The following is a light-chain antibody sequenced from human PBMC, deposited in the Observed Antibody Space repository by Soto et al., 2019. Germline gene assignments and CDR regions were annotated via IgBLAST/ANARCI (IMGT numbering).Light chain of an antibody. CDR1: QRVGSNY. CDR3: QQYGSSRWT. V-gene: IGKV3-20*01. Sequence: IVLTHSPGTLGFSPGESATLSCRSSQRVGSNYLAWYQQKPGQPPRHLIQDASRSATGIPDKFSGSGSGADFTRTISRLVPEDFAVYCCQQYGSSRWTFGQGTKVDSK. CDR2: DAS. J-gene: IGKJ1*01.